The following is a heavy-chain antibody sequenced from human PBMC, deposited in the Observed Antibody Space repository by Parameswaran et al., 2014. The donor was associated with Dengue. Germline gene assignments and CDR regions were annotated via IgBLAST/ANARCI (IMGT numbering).Heavy chain of an antibody. Sequence: VRQAPGKGLEWVGFIRSKAYGGTTEYAASVKGRFTISRDDSKSIAYLQMNSLKTEDTAVYYCTRDYIQARYGDYVFGGSWGQGTLVTVSS. CDR3: TRDYIQARYGDYVFGGS. CDR2: IRSKAYGGTT. V-gene: IGHV3-49*02. J-gene: IGHJ5*02. D-gene: IGHD4-17*01.